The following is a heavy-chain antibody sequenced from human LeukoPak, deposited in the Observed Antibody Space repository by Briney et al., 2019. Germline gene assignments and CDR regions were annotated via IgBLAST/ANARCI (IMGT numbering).Heavy chain of an antibody. V-gene: IGHV3-43*02. CDR2: ISGDGKTT. CDR3: AKGVRSGTYYNCFDS. Sequence: GGSLRLSCVASGFNVDDYALHWVRQAPGKGLEWISLISGDGKTTHYANSVKGRFTISRDNGENSLYLRMSSLRSEDTALYYCAKGVRSGTYYNCFDSWGQGTLVTVSS. CDR1: GFNVDDYA. D-gene: IGHD1-26*01. J-gene: IGHJ5*01.